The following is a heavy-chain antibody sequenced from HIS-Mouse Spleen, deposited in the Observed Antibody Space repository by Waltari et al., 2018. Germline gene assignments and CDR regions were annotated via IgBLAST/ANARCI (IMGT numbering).Heavy chain of an antibody. CDR1: GFTFSSYG. J-gene: IGHJ5*02. V-gene: IGHV3-30*18. D-gene: IGHD6-13*01. CDR2: ISYDGSNK. CDR3: AKEYSSSHNWFDP. Sequence: QVQLVESGGGVVQPGRSLRLSCAASGFTFSSYGMHWVRQAPGKGREWVAVISYDGSNKYYADSVKGRFTISRDNSKNTLYLQMNSLRAEDTAVYYCAKEYSSSHNWFDPWGQGTLVTVSS.